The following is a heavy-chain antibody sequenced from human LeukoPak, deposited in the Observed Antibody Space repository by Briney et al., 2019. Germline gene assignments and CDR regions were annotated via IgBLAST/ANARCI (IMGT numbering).Heavy chain of an antibody. Sequence: SETLSLTCTASGGSINSGSYHWSWIRQPPGKGLEWIGYFFYSGSTYYSPSLKSRVTMSVDTSKNQFSLKLSSVTAADTAVYYCARDAGPATAIWDYYYYYMDVWGKGTTVTVSS. J-gene: IGHJ6*03. CDR1: GGSINSGSYH. CDR3: ARDAGPATAIWDYYYYYMDV. CDR2: FFYSGST. V-gene: IGHV4-39*07. D-gene: IGHD2-21*02.